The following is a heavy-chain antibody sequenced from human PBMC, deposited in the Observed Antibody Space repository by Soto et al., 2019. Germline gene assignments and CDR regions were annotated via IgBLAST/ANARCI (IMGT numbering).Heavy chain of an antibody. J-gene: IGHJ1*01. CDR1: GYTLTELS. V-gene: IGHV1-24*01. CDR3: ATVLLRRLTIWDFQH. D-gene: IGHD4-17*01. CDR2: FDPEDGET. Sequence: ASVKVSCKVSGYTLTELSMHWVRQAPGKGLEWMGGFDPEDGETIYAQKFQGRVTMTEDTSTDTAYMELSSLRSEDTAVYYCATVLLRRLTIWDFQHWGQGTLVTVSS.